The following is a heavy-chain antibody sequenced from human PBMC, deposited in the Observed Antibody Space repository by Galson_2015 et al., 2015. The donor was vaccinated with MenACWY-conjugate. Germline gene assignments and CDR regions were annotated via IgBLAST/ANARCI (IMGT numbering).Heavy chain of an antibody. J-gene: IGHJ4*02. D-gene: IGHD4-17*01. Sequence: SVKVSCKASGDSFNTYSFNWIRQAPGQGPEWPGGIIPVFHTTDYAQRFQGRLTITADESTSTVYMELSSLRSDDTAIYYCARPGGDYEQRTFFDYWGQGTLVTVSS. CDR3: ARPGGDYEQRTFFDY. V-gene: IGHV1-69*13. CDR1: GDSFNTYS. CDR2: IIPVFHTT.